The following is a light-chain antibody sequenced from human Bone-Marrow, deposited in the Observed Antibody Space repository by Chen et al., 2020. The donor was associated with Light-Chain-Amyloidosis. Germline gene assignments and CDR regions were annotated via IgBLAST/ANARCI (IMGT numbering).Light chain of an antibody. J-gene: IGLJ2*01. CDR2: RDT. CDR1: DFPTKY. V-gene: IGLV3-25*03. CDR3: QSADSSGTYEVI. Sequence: SYELTQPPSVSGSPVQTARITCSGGDFPTKYAYWYQQKPGQAPVLVIHRDTERPSGISERFSGSSSGTTATLTISGVQAEDEADYHCQSADSSGTYEVIFGGGTKLTVL.